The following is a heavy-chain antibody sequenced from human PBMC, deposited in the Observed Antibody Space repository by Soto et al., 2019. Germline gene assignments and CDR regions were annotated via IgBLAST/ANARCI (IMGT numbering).Heavy chain of an antibody. V-gene: IGHV4-30-4*01. Sequence: PSETLSLTCTVSGGSIRSGDYYWSWIRQPPGKGLEWIGYIYYSGSTYYKPSLKSRVTISVDTSKNQFSLKLSSVTAADTAVYYCARDARGYYDSFEGKGFDYWGQGTPVTVS. CDR3: ARDARGYYDSFEGKGFDY. CDR1: GGSIRSGDYY. J-gene: IGHJ4*02. CDR2: IYYSGST. D-gene: IGHD3-22*01.